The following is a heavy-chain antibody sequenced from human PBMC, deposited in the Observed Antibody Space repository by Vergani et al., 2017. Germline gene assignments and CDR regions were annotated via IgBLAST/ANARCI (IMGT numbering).Heavy chain of an antibody. V-gene: IGHV1-8*01. CDR1: GYTFTSYD. CDR2: MNPNSGNT. J-gene: IGHJ6*03. D-gene: IGHD3-3*01. Sequence: QVQLVQSGAEVKTPGASVKVSCKASGYTFTSYDINWVRQATGQGLEWMGWMNPNSGNTGYAQKFQGRVTMTRNTSISTAYMELSSLRSADAAVYYCARGITIFGVVSLYYMDVWGKGTTVTVSS. CDR3: ARGITIFGVVSLYYMDV.